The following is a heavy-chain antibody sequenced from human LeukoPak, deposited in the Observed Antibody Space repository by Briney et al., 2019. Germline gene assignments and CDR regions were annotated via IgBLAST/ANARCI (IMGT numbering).Heavy chain of an antibody. Sequence: PSETLSLTCTVSGGSISSSSYYWGWIRQPPGKGLEWIGSIYYSGSTYYNPSLKSRVTISVDTSKNQFSLKLSSVTAADTAVYYCARAIRVAIFDYWGQGTLVTVSS. J-gene: IGHJ4*02. CDR2: IYYSGST. CDR1: GGSISSSSYY. D-gene: IGHD2-21*01. V-gene: IGHV4-39*07. CDR3: ARAIRVAIFDY.